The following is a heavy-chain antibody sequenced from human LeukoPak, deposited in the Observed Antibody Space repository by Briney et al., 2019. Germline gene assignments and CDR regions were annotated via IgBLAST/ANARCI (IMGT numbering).Heavy chain of an antibody. CDR1: GGTFSSYA. D-gene: IGHD4-11*01. J-gene: IGHJ4*02. CDR3: AVLPDYPTAFDY. CDR2: IIPIFGTA. Sequence: GASVKVSCKASGGTFSSYAISWVRQAPGQGLEWMGGIIPIFGTANYAQKFQGRVTITADESTSTAYMELSSLRSEDTAVYYCAVLPDYPTAFDYWGQGTLVTVSS. V-gene: IGHV1-69*13.